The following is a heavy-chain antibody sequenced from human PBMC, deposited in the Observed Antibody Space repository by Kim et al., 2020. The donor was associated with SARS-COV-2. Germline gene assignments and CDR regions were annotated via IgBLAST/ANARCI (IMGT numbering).Heavy chain of an antibody. CDR3: AKVSVASPRYYGMDV. J-gene: IGHJ6*02. Sequence: DVVKGRFTISRDNSKNTVYLQMSSLRAEDTALYYFAKVSVASPRYYGMDVWGQGTTVAVSS. D-gene: IGHD1-20*01. V-gene: IGHV3-23*01.